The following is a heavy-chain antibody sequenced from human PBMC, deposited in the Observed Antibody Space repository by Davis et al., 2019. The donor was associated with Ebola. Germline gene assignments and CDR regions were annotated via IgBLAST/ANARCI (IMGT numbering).Heavy chain of an antibody. Sequence: PGGSLRLSCVASGFTLSNFAVSWVRQAPGKGLEWVSVINDGGDDAYYADSVKGRFSISRDNSKDILYLQMDGLRADDTAVYYCVKDANCRKTICYWGDGLDFWGQGTMVTVSP. CDR3: VKDANCRKTICYWGDGLDF. J-gene: IGHJ3*01. CDR1: GFTLSNFA. CDR2: INDGGDDA. D-gene: IGHD2-2*01. V-gene: IGHV3-23*01.